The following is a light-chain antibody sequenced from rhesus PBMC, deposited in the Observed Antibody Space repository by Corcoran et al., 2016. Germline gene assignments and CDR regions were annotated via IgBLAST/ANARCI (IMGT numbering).Light chain of an antibody. V-gene: IGKV1-22*01. CDR1: QSISSW. J-gene: IGKJ1*01. CDR3: LQYDNSPWT. Sequence: DIQMTQSPSSLSASVGDTVTITCRASQSISSWLAWYQQKPGKAPKLLNYKASSLQRGVPSRFRGSGVGTNFPLTISSLQSEDFASYYCLQYDNSPWTFGQGTKVEIK. CDR2: KAS.